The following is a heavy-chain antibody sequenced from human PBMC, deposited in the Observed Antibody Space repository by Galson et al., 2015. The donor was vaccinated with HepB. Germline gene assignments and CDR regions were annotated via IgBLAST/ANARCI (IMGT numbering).Heavy chain of an antibody. CDR3: ARADSSSWNEAY. CDR2: INSDGSST. J-gene: IGHJ4*02. CDR1: GFTFSGYW. V-gene: IGHV3-74*01. Sequence: SLRLSCAASGFTFSGYWMHWVRQAPGKGLVWVSRINSDGSSTSYADSVKGRFTISRDNAKNTLYLQMNSLRAEDTAVYYCARADSSSWNEAYWGQGTLVTVSS. D-gene: IGHD6-13*01.